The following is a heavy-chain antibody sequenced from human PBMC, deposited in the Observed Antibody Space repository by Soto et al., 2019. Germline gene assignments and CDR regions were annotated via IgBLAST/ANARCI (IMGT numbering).Heavy chain of an antibody. D-gene: IGHD3-16*02. CDR1: GYTFTSYY. V-gene: IGHV1-46*01. CDR2: INPSGDST. Sequence: ASVKVSCKASGYTFTSYYMHWVRQAPGQGLEWMGIINPSGDSTSYAQKFQGRVTMTRDTSSSTVYMELSSLRSEDTAVYYCARSYYDYVWGSYRSAHFDYWGQGTLVTVSS. J-gene: IGHJ4*02. CDR3: ARSYYDYVWGSYRSAHFDY.